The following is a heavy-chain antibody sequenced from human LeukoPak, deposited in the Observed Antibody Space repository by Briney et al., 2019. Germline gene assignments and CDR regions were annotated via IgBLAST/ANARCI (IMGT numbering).Heavy chain of an antibody. D-gene: IGHD3-10*01. CDR3: AKPFGELFGYYFDY. CDR2: IYYSGNT. CDR1: GGSISSSSYY. J-gene: IGHJ4*02. Sequence: SETLSLTCTVSGGSISSSSYYWGWIRQPPGKGLEWIGTIYYSGNTYYNPSLRSRVTISVDTSKNQFSLKLNSVTAADTAVYYCAKPFGELFGYYFDYWGQGTLVTVSS. V-gene: IGHV4-39*01.